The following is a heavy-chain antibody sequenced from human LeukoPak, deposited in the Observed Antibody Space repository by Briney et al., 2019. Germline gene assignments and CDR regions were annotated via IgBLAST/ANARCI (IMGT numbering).Heavy chain of an antibody. CDR2: IYYSGST. CDR3: ARDYGDQGWFDP. D-gene: IGHD4-17*01. V-gene: IGHV4-59*01. Sequence: SETLSLTCTVSGGSISSYYWSWTRQPPGKGLEWIGYIYYSGSTNYNPSLKSRVTISVDTSKNQFSLKLSSVTAADTAVYYCARDYGDQGWFDPWGQGTLVTVSS. J-gene: IGHJ5*02. CDR1: GGSISSYY.